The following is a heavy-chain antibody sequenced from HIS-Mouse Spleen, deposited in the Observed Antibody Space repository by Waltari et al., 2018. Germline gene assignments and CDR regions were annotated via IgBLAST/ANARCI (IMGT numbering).Heavy chain of an antibody. D-gene: IGHD6-13*01. CDR1: GGSISSSSYD. Sequence: QLHLQESGPGLVKPSETMSLTCTVPGGSISSSSYDWAGIRQPPGKGLEWIGSIYYSGSTYYNPSLKSRVTISVDTSKNQFSLKLSSVTAADTAVYYCAREIPYSSSWYDWYFDLWGRGTLVTVSS. CDR2: IYYSGST. V-gene: IGHV4-39*07. CDR3: AREIPYSSSWYDWYFDL. J-gene: IGHJ2*01.